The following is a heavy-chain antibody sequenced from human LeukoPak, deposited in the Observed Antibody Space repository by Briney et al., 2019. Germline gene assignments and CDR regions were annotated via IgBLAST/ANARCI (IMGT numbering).Heavy chain of an antibody. Sequence: SVKVSCKASGGTFSSYAISWVRQAPGQGLEWMGRTILILGIANYAQKFQGRVTITADKSTSTAYMELSSLRSEDTAVYYCAIGGAHCTNGVCYKGVVDYWGQGTLVTVSS. V-gene: IGHV1-69*04. J-gene: IGHJ4*02. CDR1: GGTFSSYA. CDR2: TILILGIA. D-gene: IGHD2-8*01. CDR3: AIGGAHCTNGVCYKGVVDY.